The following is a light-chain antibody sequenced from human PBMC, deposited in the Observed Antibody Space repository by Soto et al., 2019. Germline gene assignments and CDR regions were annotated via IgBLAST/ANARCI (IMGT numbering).Light chain of an antibody. Sequence: QLVLTQSSSASASLGSSVKLTCTLSSGHRSYLIAWHQQQPGKAPRFLMKLEGSGSYNKGSGVPDRFSGSGSGADRYLTTAKVLFGDAAAYYCETWATGTHVVLGGGTKLTLL. J-gene: IGLJ2*01. CDR2: LEGSGSY. CDR1: SGHRSYL. CDR3: ETWATGTHVV. V-gene: IGLV4-60*02.